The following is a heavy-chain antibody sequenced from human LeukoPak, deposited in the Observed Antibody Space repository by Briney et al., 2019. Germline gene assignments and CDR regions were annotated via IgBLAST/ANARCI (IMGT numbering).Heavy chain of an antibody. CDR2: ISSSSSYI. CDR3: ARGLCRGSTSCYTGDWFDP. D-gene: IGHD2-2*02. V-gene: IGHV3-21*01. Sequence: GGSLRLSCAASGFTFSSYSMNWVRQAPGKGLEWVSSISSSSSYIYYADSVKGRFTISRDNAKNSLYLQMNSPRAEDTAVYYCARGLCRGSTSCYTGDWFDPWGQGTLVTVSS. CDR1: GFTFSSYS. J-gene: IGHJ5*02.